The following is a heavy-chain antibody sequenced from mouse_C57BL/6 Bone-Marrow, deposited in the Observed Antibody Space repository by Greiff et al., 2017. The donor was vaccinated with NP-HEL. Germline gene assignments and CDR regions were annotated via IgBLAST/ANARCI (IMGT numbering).Heavy chain of an antibody. V-gene: IGHV5-17*01. J-gene: IGHJ3*01. CDR2: ISSGSSTI. D-gene: IGHD4-1*01. CDR3: AKGTGPFAY. CDR1: GFTFSDYG. Sequence: EVHLVESGGGLVKPGGSLKLSCAASGFTFSDYGMHWVRQAPEKGLEWVAYISSGSSTIYYADTVKGRFTISRANAKNTLFLQMTSLRSEDTAMDYCAKGTGPFAYWGQGTLVTVAA.